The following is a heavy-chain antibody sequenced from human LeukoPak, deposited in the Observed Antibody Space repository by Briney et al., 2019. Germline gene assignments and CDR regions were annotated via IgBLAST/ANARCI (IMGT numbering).Heavy chain of an antibody. CDR1: GFTFSSYW. CDR3: ARAGEMRYMDV. D-gene: IGHD5-24*01. J-gene: IGHJ6*03. Sequence: GGSLRLSCAASGFTFSSYWMHWVRQAPGKGLVWVSRINSDGSSTSYADSVKGRFTISRDNAKNSLFLQMNSLRVDDTATYYCARAGEMRYMDVWGKGTAVAVS. CDR2: INSDGSST. V-gene: IGHV3-74*01.